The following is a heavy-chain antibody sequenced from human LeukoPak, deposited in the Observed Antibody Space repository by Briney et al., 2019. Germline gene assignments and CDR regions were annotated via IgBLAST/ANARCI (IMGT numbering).Heavy chain of an antibody. J-gene: IGHJ4*02. D-gene: IGHD6-6*01. V-gene: IGHV3-23*01. CDR1: GFTFSSYT. CDR3: AKGLAARSGH. Sequence: GGCLRLSCAAPGFTFSSYTMSGVRQAPWKGLEWVSSIGSGGTTYYADSVKGRFTISRDNSKNTLYLQMTSLRAEDKAVYYCAKGLAARSGHWGQGTLVTVSS. CDR2: IGSGGTT.